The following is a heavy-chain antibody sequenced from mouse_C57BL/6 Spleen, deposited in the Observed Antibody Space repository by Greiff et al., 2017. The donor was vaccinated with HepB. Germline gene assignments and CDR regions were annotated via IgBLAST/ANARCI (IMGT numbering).Heavy chain of an antibody. D-gene: IGHD2-12*01. CDR2: IRNKANGYTT. V-gene: IGHV7-3*01. J-gene: IGHJ2*01. Sequence: EVKLVESGGGLVQPGGSLSLSCAASGFTFTDYYMSWVRQPPGKALEWLGFIRNKANGYTTEYSASVKGRFTISRDNSQSILYLQMNALRAEDSATYYCARYPPYDLDYFDYWGQGTTLTVSS. CDR3: ARYPPYDLDYFDY. CDR1: GFTFTDYY.